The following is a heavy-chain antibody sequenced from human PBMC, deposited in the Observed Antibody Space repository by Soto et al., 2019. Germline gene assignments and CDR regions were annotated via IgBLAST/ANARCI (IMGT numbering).Heavy chain of an antibody. J-gene: IGHJ4*02. CDR3: VKDKQSRAVADPIDY. D-gene: IGHD6-19*01. Sequence: EVQVLESGGGLVQPGGSLRLSCAASGFIFTSYAMSWVRQGPGKGLEWVSGIRCSAGSTYYADSVKGRFSIPRDNSKNTLYVEMKSLRAEDTAIDYCVKDKQSRAVADPIDYWGQGTLVTVSS. V-gene: IGHV3-23*01. CDR2: IRCSAGST. CDR1: GFIFTSYA.